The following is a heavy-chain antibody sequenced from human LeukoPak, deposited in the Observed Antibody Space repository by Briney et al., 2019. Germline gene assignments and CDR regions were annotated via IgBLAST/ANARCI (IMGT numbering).Heavy chain of an antibody. CDR1: GFTFSNAW. CDR2: IKSKTDGGTT. CDR3: TWLNPDH. J-gene: IGHJ4*02. Sequence: PGGSLRLSCAASGFTFSNAWMNWVRQAPGKGLEWVGRIKSKTDGGTTEYAAPVKGRFTISRDDSRDMLYLQMSSLSIEDTAVYYCTWLNPDHWGQGTLVTVSS. D-gene: IGHD5-12*01. V-gene: IGHV3-15*01.